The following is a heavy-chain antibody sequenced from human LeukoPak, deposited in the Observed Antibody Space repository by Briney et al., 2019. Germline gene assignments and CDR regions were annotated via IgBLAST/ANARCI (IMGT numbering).Heavy chain of an antibody. CDR3: ARPYSSGWYWIDY. Sequence: ASVKVSCKASGYTFTGYYMHWVRQAPGQGLEWMGWINPNSGGTNYAQKFQGRVTMTRDTSISTAYMELSRLRSDDTAVYYCARPYSSGWYWIDYWGQETLVTVSS. CDR1: GYTFTGYY. D-gene: IGHD6-19*01. V-gene: IGHV1-2*02. CDR2: INPNSGGT. J-gene: IGHJ4*02.